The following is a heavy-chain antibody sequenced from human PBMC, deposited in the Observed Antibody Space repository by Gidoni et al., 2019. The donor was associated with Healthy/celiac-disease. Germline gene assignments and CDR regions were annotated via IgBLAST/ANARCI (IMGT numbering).Heavy chain of an antibody. CDR3: ARDGMRYSSGWQQYFQH. CDR2: ISAYNGNT. J-gene: IGHJ1*01. Sequence: QVQLVQSVAEVKKPGASVTVSCKASGYTFTSYGISWFRQAPGQGLEWMGWISAYNGNTNYAQNLQGRVTMTTDTSTSTAYRELRSLRSDDTAGYYCARDGMRYSSGWQQYFQHWGQGTLVTVSS. CDR1: GYTFTSYG. D-gene: IGHD6-19*01. V-gene: IGHV1-18*01.